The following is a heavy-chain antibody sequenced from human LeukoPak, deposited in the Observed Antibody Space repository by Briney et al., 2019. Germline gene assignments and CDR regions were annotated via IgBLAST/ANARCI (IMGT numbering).Heavy chain of an antibody. CDR2: IYTSGST. CDR3: ARGARHIDY. V-gene: IGHV4-61*02. Sequence: SQTLSLTCTVSGGSISSGSYYWSWIRQPAGKGLGWIGRIYTSGSTNYNPSLKSRVTISVDTSKNQFSLKLSSVTAADTAVYYCARGARHIDYWGQGTLVTVSS. CDR1: GGSISSGSYY. D-gene: IGHD6-6*01. J-gene: IGHJ4*02.